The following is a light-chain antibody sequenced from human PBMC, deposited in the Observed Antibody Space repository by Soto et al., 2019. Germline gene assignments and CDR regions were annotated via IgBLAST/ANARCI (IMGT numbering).Light chain of an antibody. Sequence: QSALTQPPSASGTPGQRVTISCSGSSSNIGTIYVSWYQQLPGTAPKLLIYSNNQRPSGVPDRFSGSKSGTSASLAISGLRYEDEADYYCAAWDDSMSGYVFGTGNKVTVL. CDR2: SNN. CDR3: AAWDDSMSGYV. V-gene: IGLV1-47*02. J-gene: IGLJ1*01. CDR1: SSNIGTIY.